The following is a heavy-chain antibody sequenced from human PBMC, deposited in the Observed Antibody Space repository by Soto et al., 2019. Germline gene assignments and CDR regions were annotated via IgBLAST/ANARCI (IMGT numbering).Heavy chain of an antibody. J-gene: IGHJ4*02. CDR2: ISGSGGST. V-gene: IGHV3-23*01. D-gene: IGHD3-10*01. CDR1: GFAFSSYA. Sequence: EVQLLESGGGLVQPGGSLRLSCAASGFAFSSYAMSWVRQAPGKGLEWVSAISGSGGSTYYADSVKGRFTISRDNSKNTLYLQMNSLRAEDTAVYYCAKVGRITMVRGVSHWGQGTLVTVSS. CDR3: AKVGRITMVRGVSH.